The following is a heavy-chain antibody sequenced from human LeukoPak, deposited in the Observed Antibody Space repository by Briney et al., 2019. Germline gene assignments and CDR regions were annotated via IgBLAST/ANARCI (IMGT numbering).Heavy chain of an antibody. V-gene: IGHV4-61*02. CDR2: IYFSGST. CDR3: ARARRGKIVVATAITYYFYGLDV. D-gene: IGHD2-21*02. Sequence: SETLSLTCTVSGGSMNSGSYYWNWMRQPAGKGLEWIGRIYFSGSTNYNPSLKSRVTISVDTSKSQFSLKLSSVTAADTAVYFCARARRGKIVVATAITYYFYGLDVWGQGTTVTVSS. CDR1: GGSMNSGSYY. J-gene: IGHJ6*02.